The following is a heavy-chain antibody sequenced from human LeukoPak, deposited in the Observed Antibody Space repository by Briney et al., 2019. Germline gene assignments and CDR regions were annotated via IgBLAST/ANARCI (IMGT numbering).Heavy chain of an antibody. V-gene: IGHV4-34*01. Sequence: SETLSLTCAVYGGSFSGYYWSWIRQPPGKGLEWIGEINHSGSTNYNPSLKSRVTISVDTSKNQFSLKLSSVTAADTAVYYCARGGLATMASFDYWGQGTLVTVSS. J-gene: IGHJ4*02. CDR3: ARGGLATMASFDY. D-gene: IGHD5-24*01. CDR1: GGSFSGYY. CDR2: INHSGST.